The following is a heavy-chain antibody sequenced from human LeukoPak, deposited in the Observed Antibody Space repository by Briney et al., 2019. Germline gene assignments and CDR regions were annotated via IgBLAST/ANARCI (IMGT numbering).Heavy chain of an antibody. J-gene: IGHJ4*02. CDR2: ISSSSSTI. V-gene: IGHV3-48*01. D-gene: IGHD1-1*01. CDR3: ARGQLGAPFDY. CDR1: GFTFSSYS. Sequence: PGGSLRLSCAASGFTFSSYSMNWVRQAPGKGLEWVSYISSSSSTIYYADSVKGRFTISRDNAKNSLYLQMNSLRAEDTAVYYCARGQLGAPFDYWGQGTLVTVSS.